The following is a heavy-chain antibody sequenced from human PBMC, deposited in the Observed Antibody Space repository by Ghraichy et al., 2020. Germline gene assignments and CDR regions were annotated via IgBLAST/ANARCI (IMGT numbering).Heavy chain of an antibody. V-gene: IGHV4-34*01. CDR2: INHSGST. D-gene: IGHD2-2*01. CDR3: ARVLVPPGSRYFDL. CDR1: GGSFSDYY. Sequence: SETLSLTCAVYGGSFSDYYWSWIRQPPGKGPEWIGEINHSGSTNYNPSLKSRVTISVDTSKNQFSLKLGSVTAADTAVYYCARVLVPPGSRYFDLCGRGTLVTVSS. J-gene: IGHJ2*01.